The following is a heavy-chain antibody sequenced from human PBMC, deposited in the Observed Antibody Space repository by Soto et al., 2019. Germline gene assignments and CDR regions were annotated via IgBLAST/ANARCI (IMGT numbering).Heavy chain of an antibody. V-gene: IGHV1-69*01. CDR1: GGTFTKYT. CDR3: ARDGDGNSMAY. D-gene: IGHD4-4*01. CDR2: IIPILGAT. J-gene: IGHJ4*02. Sequence: QVQLVQSGAEVKKPGSSVKVSCKASGGTFTKYTISWVRQAPGQGLEWMGGIIPILGATNYVQKFRGRVTITADESTRTAYMELSSLTSNDMAVYFCARDGDGNSMAYWGQGTLVTVSS.